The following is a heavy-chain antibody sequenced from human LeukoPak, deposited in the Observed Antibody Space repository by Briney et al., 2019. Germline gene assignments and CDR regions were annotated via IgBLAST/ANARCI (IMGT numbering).Heavy chain of an antibody. J-gene: IGHJ4*02. D-gene: IGHD6-19*01. CDR1: GFTFGDYA. CDR3: TRVRSGWYDY. V-gene: IGHV3-49*04. Sequence: AGGSLRLSCTASGFTFGDYAMSWVRQAPGKGLEWVGFIRSKAYGGTTEYAASVKGRFTISRDDSKSIAYLQMNSLKTEDTAVYYCTRVRSGWYDYWGQGTLVTVSS. CDR2: IRSKAYGGTT.